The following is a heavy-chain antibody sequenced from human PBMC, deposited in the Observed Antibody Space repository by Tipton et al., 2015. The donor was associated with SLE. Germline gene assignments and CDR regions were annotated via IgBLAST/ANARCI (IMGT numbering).Heavy chain of an antibody. CDR3: ARGNGGNAFDI. Sequence: TLSLTCTVSGGSISSYYWSWIRQPPGKGLEWIGEINHSGSTNYNPSLKSRVTISVDTSKNQFSLKLSSVTAADTAVYYCARGNGGNAFDIWGQGTMVTVSS. V-gene: IGHV4-34*01. J-gene: IGHJ3*02. D-gene: IGHD2-15*01. CDR2: INHSGST. CDR1: GGSISSYY.